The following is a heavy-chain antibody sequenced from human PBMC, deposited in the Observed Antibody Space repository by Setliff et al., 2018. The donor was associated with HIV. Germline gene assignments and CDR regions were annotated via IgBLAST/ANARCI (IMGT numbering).Heavy chain of an antibody. D-gene: IGHD3-10*01. CDR1: GYSVSSGYY. Sequence: PSETLSLTCAVSGYSVSSGYYWGWIRQPPGKGLEWIASIYYSGSTYYAPSLKSRVTISLDTSNSQFSLKLSSLTAADTAVYYCARVSYYGSFYYNYYMDVWGKGTTVTVSS. CDR3: ARVSYYGSFYYNYYMDV. J-gene: IGHJ6*03. CDR2: IYYSGST. V-gene: IGHV4-38-2*01.